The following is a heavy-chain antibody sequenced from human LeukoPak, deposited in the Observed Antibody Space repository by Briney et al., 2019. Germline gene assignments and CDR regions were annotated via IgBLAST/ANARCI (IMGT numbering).Heavy chain of an antibody. J-gene: IGHJ4*02. CDR1: GGSISSSSYY. V-gene: IGHV4-39*07. CDR2: IYYSGST. D-gene: IGHD6-25*01. CDR3: ARGNGYYFDY. Sequence: NTSETLSLTCTVSGGSISSSSYYWGWIRQAPGKGLEWIGSIYYSGSTYYNPSLKSRVTISVDTSKNQFSLKLSSVTAADTAVYYCARGNGYYFDYWGQGTLVTVSS.